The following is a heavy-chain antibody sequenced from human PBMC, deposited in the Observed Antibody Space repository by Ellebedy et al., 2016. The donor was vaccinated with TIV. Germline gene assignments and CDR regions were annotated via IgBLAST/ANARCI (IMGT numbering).Heavy chain of an antibody. CDR2: ISTSSSVI. V-gene: IGHV3-48*01. CDR3: ADDPWGVGPAFDI. J-gene: IGHJ3*02. Sequence: GESLKISCVASGFTLRTYGMHWLRQTPEKGLEWLSYISTSSSVIYYADSVKGRFTISRDNSKNTLYLRMDSLRVEDTAIYYCADDPWGVGPAFDIWGQGTMVTVSS. CDR1: GFTLRTYG. D-gene: IGHD1-1*01.